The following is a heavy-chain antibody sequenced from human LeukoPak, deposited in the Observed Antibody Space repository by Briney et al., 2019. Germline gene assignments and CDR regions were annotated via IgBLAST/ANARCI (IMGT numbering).Heavy chain of an antibody. D-gene: IGHD3-10*01. CDR3: ARGDPAGLFDS. CDR1: GDSFSSGY. V-gene: IGHV4-59*01. J-gene: IGHJ4*02. CDR2: IYYSGTT. Sequence: SETLSLTCALSGDSFSSGYWNWLRQPPGKGLEWIGYIYYSGTTNSNPSLESRVTVSVDTSKKYCSLKLTSVTAADTAVYFCARGDPAGLFDSWGQGHLVTVSS.